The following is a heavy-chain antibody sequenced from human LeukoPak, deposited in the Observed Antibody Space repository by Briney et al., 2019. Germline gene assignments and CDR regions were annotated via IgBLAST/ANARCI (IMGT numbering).Heavy chain of an antibody. Sequence: PSETLSLTCGVYGGSLTGYYWSWIRQPPGKGLEWIGEISHSGSTNYSPSLKSRVTISVDTSKNLFSLKLTSVTAADTAVYYCARSGSGWYEDAFDIWGQGTMVTVSS. J-gene: IGHJ3*02. V-gene: IGHV4-34*01. D-gene: IGHD6-19*01. CDR1: GGSLTGYY. CDR3: ARSGSGWYEDAFDI. CDR2: ISHSGST.